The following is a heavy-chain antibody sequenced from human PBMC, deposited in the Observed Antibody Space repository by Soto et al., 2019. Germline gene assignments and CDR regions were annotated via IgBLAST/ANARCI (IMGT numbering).Heavy chain of an antibody. J-gene: IGHJ6*03. CDR2: ISAYNGNT. D-gene: IGHD2-2*01. Sequence: ASVKVSCKASGYTFTSYGISWVRQAPGQGLEWMGWISAYNGNTNYAQKLQGRVTMTTDTSTSTAYMELRSLRSDDTAVYYCARDRSSTSKYYMDVWGKGTTVTVSS. CDR3: ARDRSSTSKYYMDV. V-gene: IGHV1-18*01. CDR1: GYTFTSYG.